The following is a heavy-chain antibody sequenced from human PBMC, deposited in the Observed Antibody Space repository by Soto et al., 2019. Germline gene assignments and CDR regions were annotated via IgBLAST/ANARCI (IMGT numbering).Heavy chain of an antibody. CDR3: ARDEGGGYDILTGYPLYYHYGMDV. Sequence: SQTLSLTCAISGDSVSSNSAAWNWIRQSPSRGLEWLGRTYYKSKWYNDYAVSVKSRITINPDTSKNQFSLQLNSVTPEDTAVYYCARDEGGGYDILTGYPLYYHYGMDVWGQGTTVTVS. CDR1: GDSVSSNSAA. J-gene: IGHJ6*02. D-gene: IGHD3-9*01. V-gene: IGHV6-1*01. CDR2: TYYKSKWYN.